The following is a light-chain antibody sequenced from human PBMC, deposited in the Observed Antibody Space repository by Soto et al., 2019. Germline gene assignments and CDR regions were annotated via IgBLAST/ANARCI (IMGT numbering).Light chain of an antibody. V-gene: IGKV3-15*01. CDR1: QSIRSN. J-gene: IGKJ4*01. CDR2: GAS. CDR3: QQYNDWPSTLT. Sequence: EIVMTQSPATLSVSPGERATLSCRASQSIRSNLAWYQQKPGQAPRLLIYGASTRATGIPGRFSGSGSGTEFTLTISGLQSEDFAVYYCQQYNDWPSTLTFGGGTKVEIK.